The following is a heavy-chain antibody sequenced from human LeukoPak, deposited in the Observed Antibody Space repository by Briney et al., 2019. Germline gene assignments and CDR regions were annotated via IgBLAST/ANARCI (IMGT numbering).Heavy chain of an antibody. D-gene: IGHD6-19*01. CDR1: GFIFNNYA. V-gene: IGHV3-9*01. CDR2: ISWDSGSI. Sequence: PGRSLRLSCAGSGFIFNNYAMHWVRQPPGKGVEWVSGISWDSGSIDYADSVKGRSTISRDNAKNSLYLQMNSLRVEDTAFYYCAKDNRRHYTSGPNPDSLHWGQGALVTVSS. J-gene: IGHJ4*02. CDR3: AKDNRRHYTSGPNPDSLH.